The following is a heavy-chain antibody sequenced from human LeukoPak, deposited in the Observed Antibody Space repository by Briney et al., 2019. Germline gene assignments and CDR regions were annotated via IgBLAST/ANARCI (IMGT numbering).Heavy chain of an antibody. V-gene: IGHV1-69*05. D-gene: IGHD6-19*01. CDR1: GGTFSSYA. Sequence: GAAVKVSCKASGGTFSSYAISWVRQAPGQGLEWMGGIIPIFGTANYAQKFQGRVTITTDESTSTAYMELSSLRSEDTAVYYCARDQGSSGWEVNDAFDIWGQGTMVTVSS. J-gene: IGHJ3*02. CDR3: ARDQGSSGWEVNDAFDI. CDR2: IIPIFGTA.